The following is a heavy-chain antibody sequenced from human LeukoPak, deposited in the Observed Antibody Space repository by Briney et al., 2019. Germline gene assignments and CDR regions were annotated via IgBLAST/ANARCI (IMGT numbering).Heavy chain of an antibody. CDR3: ASQGGYGTLAYCGGDCYPGAFDI. Sequence: PSETLSLTCTVSGGSISSYYWSWIRQPAGRGLEWIGRIYTSGSTNYNPSLKSRVTMSVGTSKNQFSLKLSSVTAADTAVYYCASQGGYGTLAYCGGDCYPGAFDIWGQGTMVTVSS. CDR2: IYTSGST. CDR1: GGSISSYY. D-gene: IGHD2-21*02. V-gene: IGHV4-4*07. J-gene: IGHJ3*02.